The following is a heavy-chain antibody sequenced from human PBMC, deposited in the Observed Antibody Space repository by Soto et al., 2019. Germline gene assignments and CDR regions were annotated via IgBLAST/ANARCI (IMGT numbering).Heavy chain of an antibody. D-gene: IGHD3-10*01. J-gene: IGHJ6*02. CDR2: IYPGDSDT. CDR1: GYSFDNYW. CDR3: ARNQLRQFYYGMDV. V-gene: IGHV5-51*01. Sequence: GESLKISCKGFGYSFDNYWIGWVRQMPGKGLEWMGVIYPGDSDTRYSPSFQGQVTIPADKFISTAYLQWRSLEASDTAMYYCARNQLRQFYYGMDVWGQGTTVTVSS.